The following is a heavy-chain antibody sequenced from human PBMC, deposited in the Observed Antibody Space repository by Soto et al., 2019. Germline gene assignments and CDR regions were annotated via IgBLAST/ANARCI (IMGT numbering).Heavy chain of an antibody. CDR1: GFTFRSFW. CDR2: ITNDGSAT. D-gene: IGHD6-25*01. CDR3: ARDAAPGYFDC. Sequence: GGSLRLSCAASGFTFRSFWMHWVRQAPGKGLMWVSRITNDGSATDYADSVRGRFTISRDNAENMLYLQLNNLRADDTAVYYCARDAAPGYFDCWGRGTRVPVSS. V-gene: IGHV3-74*01. J-gene: IGHJ2*01.